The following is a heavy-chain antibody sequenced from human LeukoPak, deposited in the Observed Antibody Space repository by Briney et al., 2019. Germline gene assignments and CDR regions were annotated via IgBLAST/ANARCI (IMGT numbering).Heavy chain of an antibody. CDR1: GGTFSSYA. CDR3: ASYGSGSYYTSNWFDP. J-gene: IGHJ5*02. Sequence: SVKVSCKASGGTFSSYAISWVRQAPGQGLEWMGGIIPIFGTANYAQKFQGRVTITADKSTSTAYMELSSLRSEDTAVYYCASYGSGSYYTSNWFDPWGQGTLVTVSS. D-gene: IGHD3-10*01. CDR2: IIPIFGTA. V-gene: IGHV1-69*06.